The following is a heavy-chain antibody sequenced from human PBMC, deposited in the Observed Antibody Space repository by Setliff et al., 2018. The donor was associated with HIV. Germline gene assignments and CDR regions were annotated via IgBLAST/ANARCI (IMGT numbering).Heavy chain of an antibody. CDR2: MNPNSGNT. Sequence: ASVTVSCKASGYTFTSYDINWVRQATGQGLEWMGWMNPNSGNTGYAQKFQGRVTMTRNTSISTADMELSSLRSEDTAVYYCARGIGISSSWDSLGWYNWFDPWGQGTLVTVSS. J-gene: IGHJ5*02. D-gene: IGHD6-13*01. V-gene: IGHV1-8*01. CDR3: ARGIGISSSWDSLGWYNWFDP. CDR1: GYTFTSYD.